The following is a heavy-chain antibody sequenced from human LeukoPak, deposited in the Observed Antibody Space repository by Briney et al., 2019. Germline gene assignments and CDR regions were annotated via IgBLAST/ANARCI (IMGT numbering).Heavy chain of an antibody. CDR3: ARGLAIYYYDSSGYYYVY. D-gene: IGHD3-22*01. Sequence: ASVKVSCKASGYTFTSYDINWVRQATGQGLEWMGWMNPNSGNTGYAQKFQGRVTMTRNTSISTAYMELSRLRSDDTAVYYCARGLAIYYYDSSGYYYVYWGQGTLVTVSS. CDR2: MNPNSGNT. CDR1: GYTFTSYD. V-gene: IGHV1-8*01. J-gene: IGHJ4*02.